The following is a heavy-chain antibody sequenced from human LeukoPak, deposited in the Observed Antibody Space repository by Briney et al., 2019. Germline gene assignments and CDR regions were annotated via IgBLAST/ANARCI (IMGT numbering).Heavy chain of an antibody. Sequence: PGGSLRLSCAASGFTFSRYWMSWVRQAPGEGLEWVANIKYDGSEKNYVDFVKGRFTISRDNAKNSLFLQMNSLRADDTAVYHCAKDWDATGQWGQGTPVTVSS. CDR3: AKDWDATGQ. V-gene: IGHV3-7*01. D-gene: IGHD1-26*01. CDR1: GFTFSRYW. CDR2: IKYDGSEK. J-gene: IGHJ4*02.